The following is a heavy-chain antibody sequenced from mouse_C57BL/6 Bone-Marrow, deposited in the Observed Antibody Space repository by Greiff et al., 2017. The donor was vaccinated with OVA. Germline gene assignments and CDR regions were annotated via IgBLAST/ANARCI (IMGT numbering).Heavy chain of an antibody. D-gene: IGHD1-1*01. J-gene: IGHJ2*01. V-gene: IGHV1-19*01. Sequence: EVQGVESGPVLVKPGASVKMSCKASGYTFTDYYMNWVKQSHGKSLEWIGVINPYNGGTSYNQKFKGKATLTVDKSSSTAYMELNSLTSEDSAVYYCASPNPYYYGSDYFDYWGQGTTLTVSS. CDR1: GYTFTDYY. CDR2: INPYNGGT. CDR3: ASPNPYYYGSDYFDY.